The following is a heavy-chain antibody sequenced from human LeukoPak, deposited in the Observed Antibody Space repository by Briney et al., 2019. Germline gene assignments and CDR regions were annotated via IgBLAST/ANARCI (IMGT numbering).Heavy chain of an antibody. Sequence: SETLSLTCTVSGGSISSYYWSWIRQPPGKGLEWIGYIYYSGSTNYNPSLKSRVTISVDASKNQFSLKLSSVTAADTAVYYCARGSHYYDSSGYYSYYYYGMDVWGQGTRSPSP. D-gene: IGHD3-22*01. CDR1: GGSISSYY. CDR3: ARGSHYYDSSGYYSYYYYGMDV. J-gene: IGHJ6*02. V-gene: IGHV4-59*01. CDR2: IYYSGST.